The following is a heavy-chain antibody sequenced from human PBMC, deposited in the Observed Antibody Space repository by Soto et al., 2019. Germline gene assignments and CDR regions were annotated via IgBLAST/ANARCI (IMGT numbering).Heavy chain of an antibody. CDR2: ISSSSTTK. V-gene: IGHV3-48*01. J-gene: IGHJ5*02. CDR1: GFTFSSYS. Sequence: PGGSLRLSCAASGFTFSSYSMNWVRQAPGKGLEWVSYISSSSTTKYYADSVKGRFTISRDNAKNSLYLQMNSLRAEDTAVYYCARDGCSGSKCLNWFDPWGQGTLLTV. D-gene: IGHD2-15*01. CDR3: ARDGCSGSKCLNWFDP.